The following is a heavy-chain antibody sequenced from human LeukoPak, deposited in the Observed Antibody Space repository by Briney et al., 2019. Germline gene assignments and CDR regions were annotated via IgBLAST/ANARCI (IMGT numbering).Heavy chain of an antibody. CDR1: GSTFSSYW. J-gene: IGHJ3*02. CDR3: AREHCSSTSCYEDGDDAFDI. D-gene: IGHD2-2*01. Sequence: PGGSLRLSCAASGSTFSSYWMSWVRQAPGKGLEWVANIKQDGSEKHYVDSVKGRFTISRDNAKNSLYLQMNSLRAEDTAVYYCAREHCSSTSCYEDGDDAFDIWGQGTMVTVSS. V-gene: IGHV3-7*03. CDR2: IKQDGSEK.